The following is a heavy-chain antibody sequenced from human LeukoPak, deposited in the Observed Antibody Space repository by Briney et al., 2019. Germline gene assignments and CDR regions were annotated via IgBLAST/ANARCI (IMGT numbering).Heavy chain of an antibody. CDR3: ARGLPYCGGDCYSGAWFDP. CDR2: INHSGST. V-gene: IGHV4-34*01. D-gene: IGHD2-21*02. Sequence: PSETLSLTCAVYGGSFSGYYWSWIRQPPGKGLEWIGEINHSGSTNYNPSLKSRVTISVDTSKNQFSLKLSSVTAADMAVYYCARGLPYCGGDCYSGAWFDPWGQGTLVTVSS. CDR1: GGSFSGYY. J-gene: IGHJ5*02.